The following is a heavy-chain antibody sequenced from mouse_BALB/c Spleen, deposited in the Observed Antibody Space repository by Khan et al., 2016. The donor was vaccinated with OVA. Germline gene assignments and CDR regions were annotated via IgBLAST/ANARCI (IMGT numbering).Heavy chain of an antibody. D-gene: IGHD1-1*02. CDR3: SRAGYGGFAY. J-gene: IGHJ3*01. Sequence: EVELVESGGGLVKPGGSLKLSCAASGFTFSDYYMYWVRQTPEKRLEWVATISDGGSSTSYLDSVKGRFTISRDNAKNNLYLQMSGLKSEDTAIYYCSRAGYGGFAYWGQGTLVTVSA. V-gene: IGHV5-4*02. CDR2: ISDGGSST. CDR1: GFTFSDYY.